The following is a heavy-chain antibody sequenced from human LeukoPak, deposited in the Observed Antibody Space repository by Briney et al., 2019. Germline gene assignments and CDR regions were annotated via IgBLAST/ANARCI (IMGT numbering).Heavy chain of an antibody. D-gene: IGHD5-18*01. Sequence: SETLSLTCAVYGGSFSGYYWSWIRQPPGKGLEWIGEINHSGSTNYNPSLKSRVTISVDTSKNQFSLKLSSVTAADTAVYYCARGTGYSYGSYYYGMDVWGQGTTVTVSS. V-gene: IGHV4-34*01. CDR1: GGSFSGYY. CDR2: INHSGST. J-gene: IGHJ6*02. CDR3: ARGTGYSYGSYYYGMDV.